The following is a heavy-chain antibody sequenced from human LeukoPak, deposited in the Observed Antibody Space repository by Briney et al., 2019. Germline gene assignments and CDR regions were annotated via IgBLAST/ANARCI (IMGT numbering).Heavy chain of an antibody. D-gene: IGHD3-10*01. V-gene: IGHV3-30*18. CDR2: ISFDASNK. Sequence: PGGSLRLSCAASGFTSSSYGMHWVRQAPGKGLEWVAVISFDASNKYYADSVKGRFTISRDNSKNTLYLQMNSLRAEDTAVYYCAKDVDPFGSGSYVEGFDYWGQGTLVTVFS. J-gene: IGHJ4*02. CDR3: AKDVDPFGSGSYVEGFDY. CDR1: GFTSSSYG.